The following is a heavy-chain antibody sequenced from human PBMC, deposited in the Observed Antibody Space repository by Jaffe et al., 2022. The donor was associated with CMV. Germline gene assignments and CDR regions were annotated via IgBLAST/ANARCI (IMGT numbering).Heavy chain of an antibody. V-gene: IGHV1-69*09. J-gene: IGHJ5*02. CDR2: IIPILGIA. CDR3: ASPKGGRGFDP. CDR1: GGTFSSYA. Sequence: QVQLVQSGAEVKKPGSSVKVSCKASGGTFSSYAISWVRQAPGQGLEWMGRIIPILGIANYAQKFQGRVTITADKSTSTAYMELSSLRSEDTAVYYCASPKGGRGFDPWGQGTLVTVSS. D-gene: IGHD3-16*01.